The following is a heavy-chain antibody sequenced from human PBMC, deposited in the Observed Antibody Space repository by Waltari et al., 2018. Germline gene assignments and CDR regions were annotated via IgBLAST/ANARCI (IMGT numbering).Heavy chain of an antibody. CDR3: ARDRGRGLYLDT. J-gene: IGHJ5*02. D-gene: IGHD2-15*01. Sequence: QLQLQESGPGLVKPSGTLSLSCAVSGDSVSSTYWWSWVRQSPQKGLEWIGQVHGSGRTNYNPPFASRLTMSLDTSNNQVSLKVTSATAADTAVYYCARDRGRGLYLDTWGPGTLVTVSP. V-gene: IGHV4-4*02. CDR2: VHGSGRT. CDR1: GDSVSSTYW.